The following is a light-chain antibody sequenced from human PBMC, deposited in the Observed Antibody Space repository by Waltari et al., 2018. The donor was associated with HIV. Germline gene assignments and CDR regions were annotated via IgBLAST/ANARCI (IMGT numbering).Light chain of an antibody. CDR3: SSFATSDTLL. CDR1: SYDIGLYNF. CDR2: GNT. J-gene: IGLJ2*01. V-gene: IGLV2-14*03. Sequence: QSALTQPASVSGSPGQSITISCTGTSYDIGLYNFVSWYQKHPDKAPQLIIYGNTNRPSGASYRFSGSKSRNTASLTISGLQAEDEADYYCSSFATSDTLLFGGGTKLTVL.